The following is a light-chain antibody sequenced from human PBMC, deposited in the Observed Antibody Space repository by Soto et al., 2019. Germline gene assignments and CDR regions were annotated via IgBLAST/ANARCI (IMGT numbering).Light chain of an antibody. Sequence: SALTQPPSVSAAPGQKVTISCFGSSSNIGNNYVSWYQQLPGTAPKLLIYDNYKRPSGIPDRFSGSKSGTSATLGITGLQTGDEAGYYCGTWDSSLTAAVFGGGTQLTVL. CDR3: GTWDSSLTAAV. CDR2: DNY. CDR1: SSNIGNNY. V-gene: IGLV1-51*01. J-gene: IGLJ3*02.